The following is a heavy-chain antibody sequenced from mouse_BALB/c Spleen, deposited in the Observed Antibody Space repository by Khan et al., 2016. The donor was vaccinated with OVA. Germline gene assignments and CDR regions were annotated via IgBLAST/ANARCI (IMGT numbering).Heavy chain of an antibody. CDR2: IYPGSGNV. D-gene: IGHD4-1*02. CDR3: ARVDTTSLDY. Sequence: QVQLKQSGAELARPGASVKLSCRASGYTFTDYYITWVKQRTGQGLEWIGEIYPGSGNVYYNENFKGKATLTADKSSRTAYMNLSSLTSEDSAVYFCARVDTTSLDYWGQGTTLTVSS. CDR1: GYTFTDYY. J-gene: IGHJ2*01. V-gene: IGHV1-77*01.